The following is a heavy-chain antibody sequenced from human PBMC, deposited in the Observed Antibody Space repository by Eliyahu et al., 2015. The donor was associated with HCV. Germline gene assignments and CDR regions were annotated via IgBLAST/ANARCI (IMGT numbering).Heavy chain of an antibody. CDR1: GXSISXNSYX. Sequence: QLQLQESGPGLVKPSETLSLXCTVXGXSISXNSYXWGWIRQPPGKGLEWLGNMYYSGNTDYNPSLKSRVTISVDTSKNQFSLKVYSVTAADTAVYYCARRAVAGSRGSWFDPWGQGTLVTVSS. V-gene: IGHV4-39*01. J-gene: IGHJ5*02. CDR3: ARRAVAGSRGSWFDP. D-gene: IGHD6-19*01. CDR2: MYYSGNT.